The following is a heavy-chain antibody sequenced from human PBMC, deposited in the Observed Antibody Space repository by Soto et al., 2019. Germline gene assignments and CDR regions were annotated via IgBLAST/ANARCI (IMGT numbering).Heavy chain of an antibody. CDR2: IYYSGST. D-gene: IGHD2-15*01. V-gene: IGHV4-31*03. Sequence: SGTLSLTGTVSGGSVSSGGYYWSWIRQHPGKGLEWIGYIYYSGSTYYNPSLKSRVTISVDTSKNQFSLKLSSVTAADTAVYYCARDVDCSGGSCYYYYGMDVWGQGTTVTVSS. J-gene: IGHJ6*02. CDR3: ARDVDCSGGSCYYYYGMDV. CDR1: GGSVSSGGYY.